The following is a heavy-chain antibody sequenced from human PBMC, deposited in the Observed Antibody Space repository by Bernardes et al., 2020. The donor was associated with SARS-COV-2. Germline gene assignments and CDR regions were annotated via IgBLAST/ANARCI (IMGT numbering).Heavy chain of an antibody. CDR2: IYTSGST. CDR3: ARGVVGGYSGYDNWFDP. CDR1: GGSISSGSYY. J-gene: IGHJ5*02. D-gene: IGHD5-12*01. V-gene: IGHV4-61*02. Sequence: SETLSLTCTVSGGSISSGSYYWSWIRQPAGKGLEWIGRIYTSGSTNYNPSLKSRVTISVDTSKNQFSLKLSSVTAADTAVYYCARGVVGGYSGYDNWFDPWGQGTLVTVSS.